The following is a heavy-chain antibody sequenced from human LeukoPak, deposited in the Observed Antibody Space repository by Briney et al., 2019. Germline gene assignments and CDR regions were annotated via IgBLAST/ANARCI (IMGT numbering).Heavy chain of an antibody. D-gene: IGHD2-2*01. J-gene: IGHJ4*02. Sequence: PGGSLRLSCAASGFTFSSYGMHWVRQAPGKGLEWVAFIRYDGSNKYYADSVKGRLTISRDNSKNTLYLQMNSLRAEDTAVYYCAKDDLVPAAYFDYWGQGTLVTVSS. CDR1: GFTFSSYG. V-gene: IGHV3-30*02. CDR2: IRYDGSNK. CDR3: AKDDLVPAAYFDY.